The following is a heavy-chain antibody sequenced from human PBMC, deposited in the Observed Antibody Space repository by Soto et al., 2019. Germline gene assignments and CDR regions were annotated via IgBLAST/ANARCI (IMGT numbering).Heavy chain of an antibody. J-gene: IGHJ5*02. D-gene: IGHD2-21*02. V-gene: IGHV4-4*07. CDR2: IFSSGST. CDR3: ARDQGVVVTADNWFDP. Sequence: SETLSRTCTVSGGSITDYSWVWIRQPAGKGLEWIGRIFSSGSTNYNPSLKGRITMSLDTSKNQFSLKLNSATATDTAVYFCARDQGVVVTADNWFDPWGQGILVTVS. CDR1: GGSITDYS.